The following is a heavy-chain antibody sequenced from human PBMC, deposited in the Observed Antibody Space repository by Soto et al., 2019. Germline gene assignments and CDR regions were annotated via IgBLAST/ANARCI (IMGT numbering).Heavy chain of an antibody. J-gene: IGHJ4*02. CDR3: ASDVQYSVYH. V-gene: IGHV3-74*01. CDR1: GFTFSSYW. D-gene: IGHD5-12*01. CDR2: INTDGSST. Sequence: GGSLRLSCAASGFTFSSYWMHWVRQAPGKGLVWVSRINTDGSSTSYADSVKGRFTISRDNAKNTVYLQMNSLRAEDTAVYYCASDVQYSVYHWGQGTLVTSPQ.